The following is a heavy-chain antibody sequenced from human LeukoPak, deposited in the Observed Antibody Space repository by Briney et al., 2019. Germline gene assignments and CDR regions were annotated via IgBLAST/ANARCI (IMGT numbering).Heavy chain of an antibody. V-gene: IGHV3-30*04. D-gene: IGHD3-10*01. CDR3: ARDGLTMVRGVNWYFDL. CDR2: ISYDGTTT. Sequence: GGSLRLSCAASGFSFSTSSMHWVRQAPGKGLEWVGLISYDGTTTYYADSVKGRFTISRDTSKNSLYLQMSSLRTEDTSVYFCARDGLTMVRGVNWYFDLWGRGTLVTVSS. CDR1: GFSFSTSS. J-gene: IGHJ2*01.